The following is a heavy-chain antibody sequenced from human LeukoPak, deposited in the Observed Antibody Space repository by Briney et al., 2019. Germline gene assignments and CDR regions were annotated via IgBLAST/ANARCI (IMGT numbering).Heavy chain of an antibody. CDR1: GYTFTGYY. D-gene: IGHD2-21*01. Sequence: AASVKVSCKASGYTFTGYYMHWVRQAPGQGLEWMGWINPNSGGTNYAQKFQGRVTMTRDTSISTAYMELSRLRSDDTAVYYCARAHFGGYYYFDYWGQGTLVTVSS. J-gene: IGHJ4*02. CDR2: INPNSGGT. CDR3: ARAHFGGYYYFDY. V-gene: IGHV1-2*02.